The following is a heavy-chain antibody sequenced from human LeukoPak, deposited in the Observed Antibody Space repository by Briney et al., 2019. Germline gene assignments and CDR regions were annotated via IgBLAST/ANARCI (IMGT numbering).Heavy chain of an antibody. CDR2: INHSGST. V-gene: IGHV4-34*01. Sequence: SETLSLTCAVYGGSFSGYYWNWIRQPPGKGLEWIGEINHSGSTNYNPSLKSRVTISVDTSKNQFSLKLTPVTAADTAVYYCARVIGGGIPNWGQGTLVTVSS. D-gene: IGHD3-16*01. J-gene: IGHJ4*02. CDR3: ARVIGGGIPN. CDR1: GGSFSGYY.